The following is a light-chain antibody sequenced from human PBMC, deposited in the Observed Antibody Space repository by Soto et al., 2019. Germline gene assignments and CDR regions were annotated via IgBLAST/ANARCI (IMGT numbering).Light chain of an antibody. J-gene: IGKJ5*01. Sequence: ETVMTQSPATLSVSPGARATLSCRASQRVSTNLAWYQQKPGQSPRLLIYSASRRATGIPDRFTGSGSGTDFTLTINRVEPEDFAVYYCQQRSNWPPITFGQGTRLEIK. CDR1: QRVSTN. V-gene: IGKV3D-20*02. CDR3: QQRSNWPPIT. CDR2: SAS.